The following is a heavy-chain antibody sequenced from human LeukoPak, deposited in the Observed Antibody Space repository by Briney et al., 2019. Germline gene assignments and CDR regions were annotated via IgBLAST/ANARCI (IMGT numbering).Heavy chain of an antibody. D-gene: IGHD1-1*01. CDR3: ARDKGNWNPLYYYYYGMDV. V-gene: IGHV3-30-3*01. Sequence: PGGSLRLSCAASGFTFNSYWMSWVRQAPGKGLEWVAVISYDGSNKYYADSVKGRFTISRDNSKNTLYLQMNSLRAEDTAVYYCARDKGNWNPLYYYYYGMDVWGQGTTVTVSS. CDR1: GFTFNSYW. J-gene: IGHJ6*02. CDR2: ISYDGSNK.